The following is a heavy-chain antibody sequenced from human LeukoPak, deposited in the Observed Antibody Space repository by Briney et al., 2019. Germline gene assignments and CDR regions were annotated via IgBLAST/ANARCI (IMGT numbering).Heavy chain of an antibody. CDR2: INYSGST. J-gene: IGHJ4*02. CDR3: AREACSSLRGKRYYFDY. V-gene: IGHV4-59*01. CDR1: GGSISSYY. D-gene: IGHD6-13*01. Sequence: SETLSLTCTVSGGSISSYYWSWIRQPPGKGLEWIGYINYSGSTNYNPSLKSRVTISVDTSKNQFSLKLNSVTGADTAVYYCAREACSSLRGKRYYFDYWGQGTLVTVSS.